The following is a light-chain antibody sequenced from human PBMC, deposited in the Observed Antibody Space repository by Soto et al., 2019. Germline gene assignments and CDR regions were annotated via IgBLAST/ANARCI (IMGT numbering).Light chain of an antibody. Sequence: QSALTQPRSVSGSPGQSVTISCTGTSSDVGGYNYVSWYQEHPGKAPKLMIYDVTKRPSGVPDRFSGSKSGNTASLTISGLQAEDEADYYCSSYAGSHTFVVFGGGTKLTVL. CDR1: SSDVGGYNY. CDR3: SSYAGSHTFVV. V-gene: IGLV2-11*01. J-gene: IGLJ2*01. CDR2: DVT.